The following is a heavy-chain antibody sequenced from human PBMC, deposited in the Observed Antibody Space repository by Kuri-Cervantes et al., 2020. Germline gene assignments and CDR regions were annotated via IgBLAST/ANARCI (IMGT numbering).Heavy chain of an antibody. CDR1: GFTFSSYS. D-gene: IGHD1-26*01. Sequence: GGSLRLSCAASGFTFSSYSMNWVRQAPGKGLEWVSSISSSSSYIYYADSVKGRFTISRDNAKNSLYLQMNSLRAEDTAVYYCARDGEGGSYGRGYFDYWGQGTLVTVSS. CDR3: ARDGEGGSYGRGYFDY. J-gene: IGHJ4*02. V-gene: IGHV3-21*01. CDR2: ISSSSSYI.